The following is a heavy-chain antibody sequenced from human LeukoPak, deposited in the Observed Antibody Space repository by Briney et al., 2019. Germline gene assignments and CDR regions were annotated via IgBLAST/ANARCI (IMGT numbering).Heavy chain of an antibody. Sequence: GGSLRLSCTASGFSYSGYSMHCVRQAPGKGLEWVSGIQRDGSSPTYADSVKGRFTISRDNAKGSVYLQMNILRAEDTAVYYCSRGHYGPDYWGQGTLVTVSS. CDR3: SRGHYGPDY. J-gene: IGHJ4*02. CDR2: IQRDGSSP. D-gene: IGHD3-16*01. V-gene: IGHV3-74*01. CDR1: GFSYSGYS.